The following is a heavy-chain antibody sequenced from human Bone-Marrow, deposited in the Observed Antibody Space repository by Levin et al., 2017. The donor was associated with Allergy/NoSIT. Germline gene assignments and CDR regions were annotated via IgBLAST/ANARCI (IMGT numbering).Heavy chain of an antibody. D-gene: IGHD2-2*01. J-gene: IGHJ1*01. V-gene: IGHV2-5*02. CDR2: ISWDDDK. Sequence: SGPTLVKPTQTLTLTCTFSGFSLSTTAMGVAWIRQPPGKALELLGLISWDDDKLYSPFLESRLTISRDTSKDQVVLTMTNMDPVDTATYFCAQRSFGNPRVRSTEYFQCWGQGTLVTGSS. CDR3: AQRSFGNPRVRSTEYFQC. CDR1: GFSLSTTAMG.